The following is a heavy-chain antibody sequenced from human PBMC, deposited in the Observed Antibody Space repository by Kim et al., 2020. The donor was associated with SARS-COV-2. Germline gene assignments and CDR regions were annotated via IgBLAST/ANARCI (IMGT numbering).Heavy chain of an antibody. CDR3: ASSQVSYSSSWFLEGYFDL. J-gene: IGHJ2*01. CDR2: IKQDGSEK. D-gene: IGHD6-13*01. CDR1: GFTFSSYW. V-gene: IGHV3-7*01. Sequence: GGSLRLSCAASGFTFSSYWMSWVRQAPGKGLEWVANIKQDGSEKYYVDSVKGRFTISRDNTKNSLYLQMNSLRAEDTAVYYCASSQVSYSSSWFLEGYFDLWGRGTRVTVSS.